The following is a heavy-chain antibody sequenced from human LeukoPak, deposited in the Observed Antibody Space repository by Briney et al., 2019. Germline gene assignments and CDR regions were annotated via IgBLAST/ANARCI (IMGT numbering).Heavy chain of an antibody. D-gene: IGHD4-17*01. Sequence: SETLSLTCTVSGGSVSGSFWNWIRRPPRKGLEWIGYIDYSGSSNYNPSLQSRVTISVDTSKNQVSLKLSSVTAADTAVYYCARQDYGDYPPGYWGQGTLGTVSS. CDR1: GGSVSGSF. CDR3: ARQDYGDYPPGY. V-gene: IGHV4-59*02. CDR2: IDYSGSS. J-gene: IGHJ4*02.